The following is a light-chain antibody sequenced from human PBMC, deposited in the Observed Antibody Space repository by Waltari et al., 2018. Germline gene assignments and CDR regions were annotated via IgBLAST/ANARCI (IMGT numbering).Light chain of an antibody. J-gene: IGLJ2*01. CDR2: SYN. V-gene: IGLV1-40*01. CDR1: SSNIGAGYD. CDR3: QSYDGSLSASI. Sequence: QSVLTQPPSMSGAPGQRVTISCTGSSSNIGAGYDVHWYQQLPGTAPKLLIYSYNNRPSGDPDRCSGSKSGTSASLAIAGLQAEDEADYYCQSYDGSLSASIFGGGTKLTVL.